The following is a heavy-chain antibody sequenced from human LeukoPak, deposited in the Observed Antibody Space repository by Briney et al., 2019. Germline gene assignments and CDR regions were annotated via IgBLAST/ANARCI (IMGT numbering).Heavy chain of an antibody. Sequence: GGSLRLSCAASGFTFSSYGMHWVRQAPGKGLEWVAVIWYDGSNKYYADSVKGRFTISRDNSKNTLYLQMNSLRAEDTAVYYCARADLTGPPGGAFAKYFQHGGQGTLVTVSS. CDR1: GFTFSSYG. D-gene: IGHD3-9*01. CDR3: ARADLTGPPGGAFAKYFQH. J-gene: IGHJ1*01. CDR2: IWYDGSNK. V-gene: IGHV3-33*01.